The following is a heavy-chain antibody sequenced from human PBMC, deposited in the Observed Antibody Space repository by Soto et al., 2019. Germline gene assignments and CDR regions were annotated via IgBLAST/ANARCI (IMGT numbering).Heavy chain of an antibody. Sequence: SETLSLTCTVSGGSISSYYWSWIRQPPGKGLEWIGYIYYSGSTYCNPSLQSRLTISVDTSTNQFSLKLSSVTVADTAMYYCARGEVGRNAFDIWGQGTMVTVSS. CDR2: IYYSGST. CDR3: ARGEVGRNAFDI. D-gene: IGHD2-2*01. J-gene: IGHJ3*02. V-gene: IGHV4-30-4*08. CDR1: GGSISSYY.